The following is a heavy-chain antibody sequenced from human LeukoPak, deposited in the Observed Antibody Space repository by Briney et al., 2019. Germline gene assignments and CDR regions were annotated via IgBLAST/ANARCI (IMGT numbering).Heavy chain of an antibody. CDR1: GGSISSYY. Sequence: PSETLSLTCTVSGGSISSYYWTWIRQSPGKGLEWIGEINHSGTTKYTPSLKSRVTISIDTSKKQFSLKLSSVTAADTAVYYCARGPTIDYDILTGYYYFDYWGQGTLATVSS. CDR2: INHSGTT. D-gene: IGHD3-9*01. V-gene: IGHV4-34*01. J-gene: IGHJ4*02. CDR3: ARGPTIDYDILTGYYYFDY.